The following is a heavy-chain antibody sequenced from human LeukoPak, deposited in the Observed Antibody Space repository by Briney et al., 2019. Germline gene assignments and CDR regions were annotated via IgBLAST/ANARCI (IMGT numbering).Heavy chain of an antibody. J-gene: IGHJ4*02. CDR1: GGSFSGYY. CDR2: INHSGST. V-gene: IGHV4-34*01. Sequence: SETLSLTCAVYGGSFSGYYWSRIRQPPGKGLEWIGEINHSGSTNYNPSLKSRVTISVDTSKNQFSLKLSSVTAADTAVYYCARGEGIVVVPAAGFDYWGQGTLVTVSS. CDR3: ARGEGIVVVPAAGFDY. D-gene: IGHD2-2*01.